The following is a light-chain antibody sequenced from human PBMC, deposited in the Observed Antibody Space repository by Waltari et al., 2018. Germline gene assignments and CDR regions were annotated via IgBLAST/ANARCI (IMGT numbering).Light chain of an antibody. J-gene: IGKJ4*01. CDR2: GAS. CDR3: QQYNNWPPLT. Sequence: EMVMTQSPATLSVSPGERATLSCRASQSVTTDLAWYQQKPGQAPRLRIYGASTRATGIPARFSGSGSGTEFTLTISSLQSEDFAVYYCQQYNNWPPLTFGGGTKVEI. CDR1: QSVTTD. V-gene: IGKV3-15*01.